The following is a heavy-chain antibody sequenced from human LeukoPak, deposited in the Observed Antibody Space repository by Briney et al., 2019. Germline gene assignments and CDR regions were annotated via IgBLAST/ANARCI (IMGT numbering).Heavy chain of an antibody. CDR3: AKDPRMTTVTKGDY. D-gene: IGHD4-17*01. V-gene: IGHV3-21*01. J-gene: IGHJ4*02. Sequence: PGGSLRLSCAASGFTFSSYSMNWVRQAPGKGLEWVSSISSSSSYIYYADSVKGRFTISRDNAKNSLYLQVNSLRAEDTAVYYCAKDPRMTTVTKGDYWGQGTLVTVSS. CDR2: ISSSSSYI. CDR1: GFTFSSYS.